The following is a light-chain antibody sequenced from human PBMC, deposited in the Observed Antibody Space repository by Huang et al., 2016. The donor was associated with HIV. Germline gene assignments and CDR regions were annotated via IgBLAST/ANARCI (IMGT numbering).Light chain of an antibody. CDR2: DAS. J-gene: IGKJ2*01. CDR3: QHYGSSPYT. CDR1: QSITDYN. Sequence: EIVLTQSPATLSLSPGERATLSCGASQSITDYNLAWYQQKLGLAPRLLSYDASNRAPGIPPRFSGSGSGPDFTLTITRLEPEDVGIYYCQHYGSSPYTCGRGTKVEIK. V-gene: IGKV3D-20*01.